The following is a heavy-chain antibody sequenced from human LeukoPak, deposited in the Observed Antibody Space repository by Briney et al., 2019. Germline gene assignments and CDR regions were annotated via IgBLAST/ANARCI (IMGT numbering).Heavy chain of an antibody. CDR2: ISAHNGKT. Sequence: EASVKVSCKASGYTFNNYGISWVRQAPGQRLEWMGWISAHNGKTNYAQKLQGRITLTTDTSTSTAYMELRNLRSDDTAVYYCARLGYCSGSSCPTSYYNWFDPWGQGTLVTVSS. CDR3: ARLGYCSGSSCPTSYYNWFDP. V-gene: IGHV1-18*01. CDR1: GYTFNNYG. J-gene: IGHJ5*02. D-gene: IGHD2-15*01.